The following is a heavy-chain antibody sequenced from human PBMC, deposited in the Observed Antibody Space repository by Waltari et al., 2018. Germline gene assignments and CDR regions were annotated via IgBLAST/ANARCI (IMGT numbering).Heavy chain of an antibody. CDR3: ARDPIVVVPAARGAGDY. V-gene: IGHV1-2*06. CDR2: INPNSGCT. D-gene: IGHD2-2*01. J-gene: IGHJ4*02. CDR1: GGTFSSSA. Sequence: QVQLVQSGAEVKKPGSSVKVSCKASGGTFSSSAISWVRQAPGQGLEWMGRINPNSGCTNYAQKFQGRVTMTRDTSISTAYMELSRLRSDDTAVDYCARDPIVVVPAARGAGDYWGQGTLVTVSS.